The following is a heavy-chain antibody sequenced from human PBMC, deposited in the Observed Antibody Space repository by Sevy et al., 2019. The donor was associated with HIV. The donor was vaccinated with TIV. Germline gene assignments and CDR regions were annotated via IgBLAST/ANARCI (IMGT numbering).Heavy chain of an antibody. CDR1: GDSVSSNSAA. CDR3: ASGLGGYLG. V-gene: IGHV6-1*01. CDR2: TYYRSKWYS. Sequence: KQSQTVSLTCAISGDSVSSNSAAWNWIRQSPSRGLEWLGRTYYRSKWYSDYAVSVRSRITIKADTSKNQFSLQLNSMTSADTAVHYCASGLGGYLGWGQGTLVTVSS. J-gene: IGHJ4*02. D-gene: IGHD3-16*01.